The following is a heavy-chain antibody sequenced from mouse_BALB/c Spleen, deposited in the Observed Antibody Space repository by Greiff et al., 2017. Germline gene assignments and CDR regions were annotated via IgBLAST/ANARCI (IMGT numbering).Heavy chain of an antibody. J-gene: IGHJ2*01. CDR3: ARGLYGNYYFDY. D-gene: IGHD1-1*01. CDR2: ISDGGSYT. V-gene: IGHV5-4*02. Sequence: EVMLVESGGGLVKPGGSLKLSCAASGFTFSDYYMYWVRQTPEKRLEWVATISDGGSYTYYPDSVKGRFTISRDNAKNNLYLQMSSLKSEDTAMYYCARGLYGNYYFDYWGQGTTLTVSS. CDR1: GFTFSDYY.